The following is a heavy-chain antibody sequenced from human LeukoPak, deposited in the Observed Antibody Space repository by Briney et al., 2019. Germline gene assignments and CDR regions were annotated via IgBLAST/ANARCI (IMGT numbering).Heavy chain of an antibody. D-gene: IGHD5-18*01. CDR2: IYHSGST. CDR3: ARARGYSYIVDY. CDR1: GGSISSGGYS. Sequence: SETLSLTCAVSGGSISSGGYSWSWIRQPPGKGLAWIGYIYHSGSTYCNPSLKSRVTISVDRSKNQFSLKLSSVTAADTAVYYCARARGYSYIVDYWGQGTLVTVSS. J-gene: IGHJ4*02. V-gene: IGHV4-30-2*01.